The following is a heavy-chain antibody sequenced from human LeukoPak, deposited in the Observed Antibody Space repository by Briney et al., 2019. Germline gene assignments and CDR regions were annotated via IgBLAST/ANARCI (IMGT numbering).Heavy chain of an antibody. D-gene: IGHD2-15*01. CDR1: GGSISSSTYH. CDR3: TRPSSGGPLDL. V-gene: IGHV4-39*01. CDR2: ISGNT. J-gene: IGHJ4*02. Sequence: SETLSLTCTVSGGSISSSTYHWGWIRQPPGKGLEWIGSISGNTYYSPSLKSRVTISLDTSKNQFFLTLTSVTPADTAMYYCTRPSSGGPLDLSGQGVLVTVSS.